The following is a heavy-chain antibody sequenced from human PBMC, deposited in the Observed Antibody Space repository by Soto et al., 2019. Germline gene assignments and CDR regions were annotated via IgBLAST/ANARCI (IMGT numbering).Heavy chain of an antibody. Sequence: SETLSLTCTVSGSSISSSSYYWGWLRQPPGKGLEWIGSMDYSGSTYYNPSLKSRVTISVDTSKNQFSLKLSSVTAADTAVYYCTTQGFGGLHGLVDVWGQGTTVTVSS. CDR2: MDYSGST. D-gene: IGHD3-10*01. CDR3: TTQGFGGLHGLVDV. CDR1: GSSISSSSYY. J-gene: IGHJ6*02. V-gene: IGHV4-39*07.